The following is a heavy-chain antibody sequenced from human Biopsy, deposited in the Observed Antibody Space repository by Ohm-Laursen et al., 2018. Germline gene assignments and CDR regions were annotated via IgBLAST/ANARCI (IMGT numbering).Heavy chain of an antibody. CDR1: GYSVSSYD. J-gene: IGHJ6*02. D-gene: IGHD6-6*01. V-gene: IGHV3-21*01. CDR3: ARDSSRRAREGGMDV. Sequence: GQTLSLTCAAPGYSVSSYDMNWVRQAPGKGLEWISYISETSSHIYDADSVRGRFTVARDIAKNSLYLQLNSLRVEDTAVYYCARDSSRRAREGGMDVWGQGTTVTVSS. CDR2: ISETSSHI.